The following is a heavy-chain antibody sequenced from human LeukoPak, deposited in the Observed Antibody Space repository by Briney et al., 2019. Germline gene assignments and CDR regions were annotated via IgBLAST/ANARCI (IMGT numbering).Heavy chain of an antibody. J-gene: IGHJ4*02. CDR1: GLTFSSYA. D-gene: IGHD3-22*01. Sequence: QTGGSLRLFCAASGLTFSSYAMGWVRQAPGKGLEWVSAISGSGGSTYYADSVKGRFTISRDNSKNTLYLQMNSLRAEDTAVYYCAKDDPIMIVVAPPSDWGQGTLVTVSS. CDR3: AKDDPIMIVVAPPSD. CDR2: ISGSGGST. V-gene: IGHV3-23*01.